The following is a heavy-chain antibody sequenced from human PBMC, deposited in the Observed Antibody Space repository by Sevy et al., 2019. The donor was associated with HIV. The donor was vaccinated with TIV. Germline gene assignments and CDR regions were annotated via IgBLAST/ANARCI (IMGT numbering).Heavy chain of an antibody. D-gene: IGHD1-26*01. Sequence: GGSLRLSCAASGFTFSSYAMHWVRQAPGKGLEWVAVISYDGSNKYYVDSVKGRFTISRDNSKNTLYLQMNSLRAEDTAVYYCARDEEVGARGGAFDIWGQGTMVTVSS. CDR3: ARDEEVGARGGAFDI. CDR2: ISYDGSNK. V-gene: IGHV3-30-3*01. J-gene: IGHJ3*02. CDR1: GFTFSSYA.